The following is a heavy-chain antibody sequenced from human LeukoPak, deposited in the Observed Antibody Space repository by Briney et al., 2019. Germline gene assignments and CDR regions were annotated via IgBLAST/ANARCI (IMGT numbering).Heavy chain of an antibody. CDR2: IYYSGST. J-gene: IGHJ4*02. CDR3: ARHATGWLQPNFDY. CDR1: GVSISSYY. D-gene: IGHD5-24*01. Sequence: SETLSLTCTVSGVSISSYYWSWIRQPPGKGLEWIGYIYYSGSTNYNPSLKSRVTISVDTYKNQFSLKLSSVTAADTAVYYCARHATGWLQPNFDYWGQGTLVTVSS. V-gene: IGHV4-59*08.